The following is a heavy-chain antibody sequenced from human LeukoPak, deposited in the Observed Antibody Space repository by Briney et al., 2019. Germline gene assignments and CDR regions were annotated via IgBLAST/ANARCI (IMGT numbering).Heavy chain of an antibody. Sequence: SETLSLTCTVSGGSISSYYWSWIRQPPGKGLEWIGYIFYSGSTNYNPSLKSRVTVSVDTSKNQFSLKLSSVTAADTAVYYCARGTGYSSVTYWGQGTLVTVSS. D-gene: IGHD6-19*01. CDR1: GGSISSYY. J-gene: IGHJ4*02. V-gene: IGHV4-59*01. CDR2: IFYSGST. CDR3: ARGTGYSSVTY.